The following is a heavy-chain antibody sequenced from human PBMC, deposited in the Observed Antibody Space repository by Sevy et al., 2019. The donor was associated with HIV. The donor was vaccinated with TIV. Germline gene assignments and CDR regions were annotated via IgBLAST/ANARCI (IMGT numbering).Heavy chain of an antibody. CDR2: IRYDGSNK. J-gene: IGHJ6*02. Sequence: GGSLRLSCAASGFTFSSYGMHWVRQAPGEGLEWVAFIRYDGSNKYYADSVKGRFTISRDNSKNTLYLQMNSLRAEDTAVYYCAKEGPSTDYYYYYGMDVWGQGTTVTVSS. V-gene: IGHV3-30*02. CDR1: GFTFSSYG. CDR3: AKEGPSTDYYYYYGMDV.